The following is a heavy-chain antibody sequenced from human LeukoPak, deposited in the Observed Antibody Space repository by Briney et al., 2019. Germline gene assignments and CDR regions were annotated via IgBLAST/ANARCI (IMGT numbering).Heavy chain of an antibody. D-gene: IGHD1-1*01. V-gene: IGHV4-61*02. CDR3: ATGGEGAPVSY. CDR1: GNSISSGDNY. J-gene: IGHJ4*02. CDR2: IYTSGST. Sequence: SETLSLTCTVSGNSISSGDNYWSWIRQPAGKGLEWIGRIYTSGSTNYNPSLKSRVTISGDTSKNQFSLRLSSVTAADTAVYYCATGGEGAPVSYWGQGTLVTVSS.